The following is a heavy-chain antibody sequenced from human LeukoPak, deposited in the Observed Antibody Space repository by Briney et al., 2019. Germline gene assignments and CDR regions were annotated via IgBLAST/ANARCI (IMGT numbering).Heavy chain of an antibody. CDR3: ARGSALRFLEWLPFDI. CDR1: GYTFTGYY. J-gene: IGHJ3*02. Sequence: GASVKVSCKASGYTFTGYYMHWVRQAPGQGLEWMGWINPNSGGTNYAQKFQGWVTMTRDTSISTAYMELSRLRSDDTAVYYCARGSALRFLEWLPFDIWGQGTMVTVSS. D-gene: IGHD3-3*01. V-gene: IGHV1-2*04. CDR2: INPNSGGT.